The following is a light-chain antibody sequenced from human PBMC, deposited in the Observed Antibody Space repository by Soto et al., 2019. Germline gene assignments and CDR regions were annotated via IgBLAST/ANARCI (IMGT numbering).Light chain of an antibody. CDR1: QGISNY. Sequence: DIQMTQSPSAMSAFVGDRVNITCRASQGISNYLAWFQPKPGKVPKRLMYAASTLQSGVPSRFSGSGSGTEFTLTISSLQPEDFATYYCLRHDLYPWTFGQGTKVDIK. CDR2: AAS. J-gene: IGKJ1*01. CDR3: LRHDLYPWT. V-gene: IGKV1-17*03.